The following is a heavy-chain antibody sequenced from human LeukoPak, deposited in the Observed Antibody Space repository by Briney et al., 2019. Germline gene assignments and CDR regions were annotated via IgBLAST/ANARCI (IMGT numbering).Heavy chain of an antibody. J-gene: IGHJ4*02. D-gene: IGHD2-21*02. CDR2: IYYSGST. Sequence: SETLSLTCTVSGASISSFYWSWIRQPPGKGLEWIGYIYYSGSTYYNPSLKSRVTISVDTSKNQFSLKLSSVTAADTAVYYCARTEEDLLLVDYWGQGTLVTVSS. CDR3: ARTEEDLLLVDY. CDR1: GASISSFY. V-gene: IGHV4-59*12.